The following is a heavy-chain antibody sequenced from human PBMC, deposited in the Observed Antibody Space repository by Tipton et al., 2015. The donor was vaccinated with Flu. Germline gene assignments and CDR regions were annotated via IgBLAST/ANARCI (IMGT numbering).Heavy chain of an antibody. CDR2: INHSGST. CDR1: GGSFSGYY. CDR3: ARGPLLDL. J-gene: IGHJ2*01. D-gene: IGHD5/OR15-5a*01. Sequence: TLSLTCAVYGGSFSGYYWSWIRQPPGKGLEWIGEINHSGSTNYNPSLKSRVTISVDTSKNQFSLKLSSVTAVDTAVYYCARGPLLDLWGRGTLVTVSS. V-gene: IGHV4-34*01.